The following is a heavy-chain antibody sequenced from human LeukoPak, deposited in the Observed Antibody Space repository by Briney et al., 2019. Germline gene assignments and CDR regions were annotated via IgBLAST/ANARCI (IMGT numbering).Heavy chain of an antibody. CDR3: ATFGEYTYNWFDP. CDR1: GFTFSSYA. V-gene: IGHV3-30*01. J-gene: IGHJ5*02. D-gene: IGHD3-10*01. Sequence: PGGSLRLSCAASGFTFSSYAMHWVRQAPGKGLEWVAVISYDGSNKYYADSVKGRFTISRDNSKSTLYLQMNSLRAEDTAVYYCATFGEYTYNWFDPWGQGTLVTVSS. CDR2: ISYDGSNK.